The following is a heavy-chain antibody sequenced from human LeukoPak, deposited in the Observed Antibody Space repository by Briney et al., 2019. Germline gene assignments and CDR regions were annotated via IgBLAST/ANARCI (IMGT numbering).Heavy chain of an antibody. J-gene: IGHJ4*02. V-gene: IGHV3-30*18. CDR2: ISYDGSNK. CDR3: AKERGWFGDLPYSFDS. D-gene: IGHD3-10*01. Sequence: GGSLRLSCAASGFTFSSYGMHWVRQAPGKGLEWVAVISYDGSNKYYADSVKGRFAISRDNSKNTLYLQMNSLSSEDTAVYYCAKERGWFGDLPYSFDSWGQGTLVTVSS. CDR1: GFTFSSYG.